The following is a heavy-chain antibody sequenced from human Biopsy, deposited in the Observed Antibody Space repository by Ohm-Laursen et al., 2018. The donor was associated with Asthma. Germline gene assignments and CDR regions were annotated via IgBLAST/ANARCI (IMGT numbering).Heavy chain of an antibody. CDR2: RSYDGSNK. Sequence: SLRLSCTASGFTFSSYGMHWVRQALGKGLERVAVRSYDGSNKYYADSVKGRFTISRDNSKNTLYLQMNSLRSEDTAVYYCAREGGDYLSGYYYYYGMDVWGQGTTVTVSS. CDR1: GFTFSSYG. D-gene: IGHD4-17*01. CDR3: AREGGDYLSGYYYYYGMDV. J-gene: IGHJ6*02. V-gene: IGHV3-30*03.